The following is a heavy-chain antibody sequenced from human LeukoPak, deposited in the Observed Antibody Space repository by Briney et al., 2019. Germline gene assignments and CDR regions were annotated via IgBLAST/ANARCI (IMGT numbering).Heavy chain of an antibody. V-gene: IGHV3-23*01. CDR3: GKDLQEFLEWIRGGFD. CDR2: ISGSGGST. Sequence: GGSLRLSCAASGFTFSSYAMSWVRQAPGKGLEWVSAISGSGGSTYYADSVKGRFTISRDNSKNTLYLQMNSLRAEDTAVYYCGKDLQEFLEWIRGGFDWGQGTLVTVSS. J-gene: IGHJ4*02. CDR1: GFTFSSYA. D-gene: IGHD3-3*01.